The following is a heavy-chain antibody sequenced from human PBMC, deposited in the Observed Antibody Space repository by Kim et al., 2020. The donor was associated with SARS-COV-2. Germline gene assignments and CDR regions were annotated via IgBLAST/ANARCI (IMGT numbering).Heavy chain of an antibody. V-gene: IGHV1-69*04. J-gene: IGHJ3*02. CDR3: ARVDYDFWSGWTLADAFDI. CDR2: IIPILGIA. D-gene: IGHD3-3*01. CDR1: GGTFSSYA. Sequence: SVKVSCKASGGTFSSYAISWVRQAPGQGLEWMGRIIPILGIANYAQKFQGRVTITADKSTSTAYMELSSLRSEDTAVYYCARVDYDFWSGWTLADAFDIWGQGTMVTVSS.